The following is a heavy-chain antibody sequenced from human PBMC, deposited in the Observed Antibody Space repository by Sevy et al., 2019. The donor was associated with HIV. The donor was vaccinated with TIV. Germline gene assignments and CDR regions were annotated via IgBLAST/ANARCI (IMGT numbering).Heavy chain of an antibody. V-gene: IGHV3-7*01. D-gene: IGHD1-20*01. CDR3: EREKITGANPDYFDY. CDR2: INQDGGEK. CDR1: GFTFSNYW. J-gene: IGHJ4*02. Sequence: GGSLRLSCAVSGFTFSNYWMSWVRQAPGKGLECVANINQDGGEKYYLDSVKGRIFVTRDNAKNSPYLQMDSLRAEDTAVYYCEREKITGANPDYFDYWGQGTLVTVSS.